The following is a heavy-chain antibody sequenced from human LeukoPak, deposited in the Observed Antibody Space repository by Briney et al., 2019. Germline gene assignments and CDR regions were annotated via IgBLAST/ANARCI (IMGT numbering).Heavy chain of an antibody. J-gene: IGHJ5*02. V-gene: IGHV4-61*02. Sequence: TLSLTCTVSGGSISSGSYYWSWIRQPAGKGLEWIGRIYTSGSTNYNPSLKSRVTMSVDTSKNQFSLKLSSVTAADTAVYYCARMGWSSRNNWFDPWGQGTLVTVSS. CDR2: IYTSGST. D-gene: IGHD2-2*01. CDR3: ARMGWSSRNNWFDP. CDR1: GGSISSGSYY.